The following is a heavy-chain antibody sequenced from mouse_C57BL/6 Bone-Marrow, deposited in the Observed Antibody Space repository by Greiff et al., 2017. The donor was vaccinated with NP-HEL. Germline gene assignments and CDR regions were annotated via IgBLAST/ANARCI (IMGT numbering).Heavy chain of an antibody. CDR1: GFSLTSYG. V-gene: IGHV2-5*01. Sequence: VQRVESGPGLVQPSQSLSITCTVSGFSLTSYGVHWVRQSPGKGLEWLGVIWRGGSTDYNAAFMSRLSITKDNSKSQVFFKMNSLQADDTAIYYCAKNGYYANWYFDVWGTGTTVTVSS. CDR2: IWRGGST. CDR3: AKNGYYANWYFDV. J-gene: IGHJ1*03. D-gene: IGHD2-3*01.